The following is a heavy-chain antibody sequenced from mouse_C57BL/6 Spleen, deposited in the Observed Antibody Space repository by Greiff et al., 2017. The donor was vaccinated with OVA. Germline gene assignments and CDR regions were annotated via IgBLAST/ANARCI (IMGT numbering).Heavy chain of an antibody. CDR1: GYTFTDYE. J-gene: IGHJ4*01. V-gene: IGHV1-15*01. CDR3: TRSYYGSRLYAMDY. CDR2: IDPETGGT. D-gene: IGHD1-1*01. Sequence: SGAELVRPGASVTLSCKASGYTFTDYEMHWVKQTPVHGLEWIGAIDPETGGTAYNQKFKGKAILTADKSSSTAYMELRSLTSEDSAVYYCTRSYYGSRLYAMDYWGQGTSVTVSS.